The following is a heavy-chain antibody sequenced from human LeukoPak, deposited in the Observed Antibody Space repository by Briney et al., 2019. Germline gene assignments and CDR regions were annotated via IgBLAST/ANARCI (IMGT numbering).Heavy chain of an antibody. J-gene: IGHJ4*02. V-gene: IGHV1-18*01. CDR1: GYTFTGYG. D-gene: IGHD5-18*01. CDR3: ARDFSGYSYGSHYFDY. CDR2: ISAYNGNT. Sequence: ASVKVSCKASGYTFTGYGISWVRQAPGQGLEWMGWISAYNGNTNYAQNLQGRVTMTTDTSTSIAYMELRSLRSDDTAVYYCARDFSGYSYGSHYFDYWGQGTLVTVSS.